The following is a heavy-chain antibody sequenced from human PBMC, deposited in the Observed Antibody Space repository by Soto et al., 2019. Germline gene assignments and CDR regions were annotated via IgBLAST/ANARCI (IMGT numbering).Heavy chain of an antibody. J-gene: IGHJ6*02. CDR3: ARSRFYDILTGYYFGYYYYGMDV. V-gene: IGHV4-34*01. D-gene: IGHD3-9*01. Sequence: LTCAVYGGSFSGYYWSWIRQPPGKGLEWIGEINHSGSTNYNPSLKSRVTISVDTSKNQFSLKLSSVTAADTAVYYCARSRFYDILTGYYFGYYYYGMDVWGQGTTVTVSS. CDR1: GGSFSGYY. CDR2: INHSGST.